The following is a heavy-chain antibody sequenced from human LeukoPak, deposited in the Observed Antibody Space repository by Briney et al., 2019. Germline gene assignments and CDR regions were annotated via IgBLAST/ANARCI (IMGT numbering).Heavy chain of an antibody. CDR1: GGSISSGSYY. V-gene: IGHV4-61*02. J-gene: IGHJ4*02. D-gene: IGHD3-22*01. CDR2: IYTSGST. Sequence: SETLSLICTVSGGSISSGSYYWRWLRQPAGKGLEWIGRIYTSGSTNYNPSLKSRVTISVDPSKNQFSLKLSSVTAADTAVYYCARVTTGGYYNCWGQGTLVTVSS. CDR3: ARVTTGGYYNC.